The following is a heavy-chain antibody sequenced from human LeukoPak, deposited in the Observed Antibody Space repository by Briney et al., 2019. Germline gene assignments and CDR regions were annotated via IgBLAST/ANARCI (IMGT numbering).Heavy chain of an antibody. D-gene: IGHD2-15*01. CDR1: GFTFNSYW. V-gene: IGHV3-7*01. CDR2: IKQDGGVT. CDR3: ARWDAYCSGGSCYFGGFAFDI. Sequence: GGSLRLSCAASGFTFNSYWMSWVRQAPGKGLEWVAHIKQDGGVTHHVDSLKGRFTISRDNAKNSIYLQMNSLGADDTAMYYCARWDAYCSGGSCYFGGFAFDIWGQGTMVTVSS. J-gene: IGHJ3*02.